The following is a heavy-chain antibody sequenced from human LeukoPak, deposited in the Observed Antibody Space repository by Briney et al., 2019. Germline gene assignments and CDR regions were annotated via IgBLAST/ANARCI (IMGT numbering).Heavy chain of an antibody. J-gene: IGHJ5*02. CDR2: INHSGST. CDR3: ARRSHYYDSSGYLNWFDP. Sequence: SETLSLTCAVYGGSFSGYYWSWIRQPPGKGLEWIGEINHSGSTNYNPSLKSRVTISVVTSKNQFSLKLSSVTAADTAVYYCARRSHYYDSSGYLNWFDPWGQGTLVTVSS. CDR1: GGSFSGYY. D-gene: IGHD3-22*01. V-gene: IGHV4-34*01.